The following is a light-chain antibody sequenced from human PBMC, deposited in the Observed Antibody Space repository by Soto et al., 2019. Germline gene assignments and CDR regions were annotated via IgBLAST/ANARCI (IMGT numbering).Light chain of an antibody. Sequence: EIVLTQSPATLSVSPGGRATLSCRASQSISDTLAWYQQKPGQAPRLLIYGASRRATGFPARFRGSGSGTDFTLTISSLKSEDFEVYYCQQYDNWPWTFGQGTKVDIK. J-gene: IGKJ1*01. CDR3: QQYDNWPWT. V-gene: IGKV3-15*01. CDR2: GAS. CDR1: QSISDT.